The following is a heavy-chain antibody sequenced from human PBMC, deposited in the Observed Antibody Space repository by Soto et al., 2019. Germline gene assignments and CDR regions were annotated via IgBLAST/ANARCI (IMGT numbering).Heavy chain of an antibody. J-gene: IGHJ4*02. CDR3: AKPIVGADPFDY. CDR1: GFTFSSYA. D-gene: IGHD1-26*01. Sequence: GGSLRLSCAASGFTFSSYAMSWVRQAPGKGLEWVSTISGSGGRTFYADTVKGRFTISRDNYKNTLYLQMNSLRAEDTAVYYCAKPIVGADPFDYWGQGTLVTVSS. V-gene: IGHV3-23*01. CDR2: ISGSGGRT.